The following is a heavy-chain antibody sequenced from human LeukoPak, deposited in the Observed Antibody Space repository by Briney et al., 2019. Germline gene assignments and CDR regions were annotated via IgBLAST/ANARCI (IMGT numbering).Heavy chain of an antibody. CDR1: GFPFSDFA. CDR2: ISGGGDNT. CDR3: AKFEGALLGNYYMDV. J-gene: IGHJ6*03. V-gene: IGHV3-23*01. Sequence: GGPLSLSCAVSGFPFSDFAMSWVRKAPGQGLELVSTISGGGDNTYFADSVKGRFTISRDNSKNTLFLQMVSLRAEDTAVYYCAKFEGALLGNYYMDVWGKGTTVTVSS.